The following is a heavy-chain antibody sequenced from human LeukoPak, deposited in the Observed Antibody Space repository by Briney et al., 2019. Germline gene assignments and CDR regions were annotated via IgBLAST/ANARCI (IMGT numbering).Heavy chain of an antibody. J-gene: IGHJ4*02. Sequence: GGSLRLSCVASGFDISYNYVGWVRQAPGKGLEWVSVIHTGGTTHYADSVKGRFTISKDNSNNTVFLQMNSVRVEDTAVYYCARVWFGYFFQWGQGALVTVSS. CDR1: GFDISYNY. CDR2: IHTGGTT. D-gene: IGHD3-10*01. V-gene: IGHV3-53*01. CDR3: ARVWFGYFFQ.